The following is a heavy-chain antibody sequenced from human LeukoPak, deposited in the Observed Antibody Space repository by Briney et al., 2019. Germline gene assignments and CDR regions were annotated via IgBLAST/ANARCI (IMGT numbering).Heavy chain of an antibody. CDR1: GFTFSSYW. CDR3: ARGGTGDDAFDI. Sequence: GGSLRLSCAASGFTFSSYWMSWVRQAPGKGLEWVANIKQDGSEKYYVDSVKGRFTISRDNAKNSLCLQMKSLRVEDTAVYFCARGGTGDDAFDIWGQGTMVTVFS. V-gene: IGHV3-7*05. CDR2: IKQDGSEK. J-gene: IGHJ3*02. D-gene: IGHD7-27*01.